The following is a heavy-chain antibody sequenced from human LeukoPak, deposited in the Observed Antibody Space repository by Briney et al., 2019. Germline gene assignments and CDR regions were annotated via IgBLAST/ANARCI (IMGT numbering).Heavy chain of an antibody. D-gene: IGHD4-11*01. CDR2: ISSSSKYI. CDR1: GFTFNTYS. Sequence: PGGSLRLSCAASGFTFNTYSMNWVRQAPGKGLEWVSSISSSSKYIYYADSVKGRFTISRDNAKNSLYLQMNSLRAEGTAVYYCARDRYYTDYLHNWFDPWGQGTLVTVSS. CDR3: ARDRYYTDYLHNWFDP. V-gene: IGHV3-21*01. J-gene: IGHJ5*02.